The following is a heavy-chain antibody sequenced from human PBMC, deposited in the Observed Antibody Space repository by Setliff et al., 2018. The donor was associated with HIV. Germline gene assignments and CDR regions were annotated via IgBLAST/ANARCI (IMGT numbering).Heavy chain of an antibody. CDR2: IYTSGST. CDR3: ARELWDNGDSSMDV. D-gene: IGHD4-17*01. V-gene: IGHV4-61*09. CDR1: GGSISSSSYY. Sequence: SETLSLTCTVSGGSISSSSYYWSWIRQPAGKGLEWIGHIYTSGSTTYNPSLKSRVTLSVDTSRNQFSLKLSSVTAADTAVYYCARELWDNGDSSMDVWGKGTTVTVSS. J-gene: IGHJ6*03.